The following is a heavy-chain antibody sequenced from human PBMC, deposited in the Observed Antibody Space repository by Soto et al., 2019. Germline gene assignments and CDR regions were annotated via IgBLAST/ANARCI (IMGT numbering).Heavy chain of an antibody. J-gene: IGHJ4*02. CDR2: IGGSGGSI. Sequence: GGSLRLSCAASGFTFSTFSMNWVRQAPGKGLEWLSYIGGSGGSISYADSVKGRFTISRDNGKNTLYLQMSSLRDEDTDVYYCARDLAWAFDSWGQGALVTVSS. V-gene: IGHV3-48*02. CDR3: ARDLAWAFDS. CDR1: GFTFSTFS. D-gene: IGHD1-26*01.